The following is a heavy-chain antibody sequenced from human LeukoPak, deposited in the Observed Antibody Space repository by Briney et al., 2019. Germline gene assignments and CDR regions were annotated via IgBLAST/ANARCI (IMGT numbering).Heavy chain of an antibody. CDR1: GGTFSSYT. CDR3: AREKSYYYYYMDV. V-gene: IGHV1-69*04. CDR2: IIPILGIA. Sequence: ASVKVSCKASGGTFSSYTISWVRQAPGQGLEWMGRIIPILGIANYAQKFQGRVTITADKSTSTAYMELSSLRSEDTAVYYCAREKSYYYYYMDVWGKGTTVTVSS. J-gene: IGHJ6*03.